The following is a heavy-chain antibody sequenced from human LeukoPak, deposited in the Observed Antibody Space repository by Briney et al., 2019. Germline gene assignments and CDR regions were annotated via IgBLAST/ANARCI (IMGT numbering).Heavy chain of an antibody. Sequence: SETLSLTCAVYGGSFSGYYWSWIRQPPGKGLEWIGEINHSGSTNYNPSLKSRVTISVDTSKNQFSLKLSSVTAADTAVHYCAREAAAGSRGYWGQGTLVTVSS. D-gene: IGHD6-13*01. V-gene: IGHV4-34*01. J-gene: IGHJ4*02. CDR1: GGSFSGYY. CDR3: AREAAAGSRGY. CDR2: INHSGST.